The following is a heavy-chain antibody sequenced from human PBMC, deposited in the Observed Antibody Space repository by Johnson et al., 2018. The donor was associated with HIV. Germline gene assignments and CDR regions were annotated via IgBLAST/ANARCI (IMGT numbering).Heavy chain of an antibody. CDR2: IYSGGST. V-gene: IGHV3-66*02. CDR3: VRRVGVSTFDI. J-gene: IGHJ3*02. CDR1: GFTVSSHY. Sequence: VQLVESGGGLVQPGGSLRLSCAASGFTVSSHYMSWVRQAPGTGLEWVSVIYSGGSTYYADSVQGRFTISRDNSKNTLYLQMNSLRAEDTAVYYCVRRVGVSTFDIWGQGTTVIVSS. D-gene: IGHD1-26*01.